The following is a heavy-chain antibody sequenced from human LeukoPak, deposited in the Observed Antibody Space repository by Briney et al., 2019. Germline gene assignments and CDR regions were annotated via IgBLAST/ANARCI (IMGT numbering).Heavy chain of an antibody. Sequence: SVKVSCKASGGTFSSYTISWVRQAPGQGLEWMGRIIPILGIANYAQKFQGRVTITADKSTNTAYMELSSLRSEDTAVYYCARDGYYYDSSGALDYWGQGTLVTVSS. CDR2: IIPILGIA. CDR1: GGTFSSYT. CDR3: ARDGYYYDSSGALDY. V-gene: IGHV1-69*04. J-gene: IGHJ4*02. D-gene: IGHD3-22*01.